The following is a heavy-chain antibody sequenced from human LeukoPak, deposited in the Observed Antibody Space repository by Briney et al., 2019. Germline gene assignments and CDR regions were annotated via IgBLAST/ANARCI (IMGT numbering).Heavy chain of an antibody. J-gene: IGHJ4*02. CDR3: ARAPIAYCGGDCYAWLDY. D-gene: IGHD2-21*02. V-gene: IGHV4-59*01. CDR2: IYYSGST. CDR1: GGSISSYY. Sequence: SETLSLTCTVSGGSISSYYWSWIRQPPGKGLEWIGYIYYSGSTNYNPSLKSRVTISVDTSKNQFSLKLSSVTAADTAVYYCARAPIAYCGGDCYAWLDYWGQGTLVTVSS.